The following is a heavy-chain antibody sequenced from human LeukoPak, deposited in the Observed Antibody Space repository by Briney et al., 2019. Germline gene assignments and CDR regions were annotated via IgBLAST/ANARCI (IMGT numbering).Heavy chain of an antibody. CDR1: GGSITSANW. V-gene: IGHV4-4*02. CDR2: IYHTGNT. J-gene: IGHJ6*03. CDR3: ARDANGSDLHYYHMDV. D-gene: IGHD6-25*01. Sequence: SGTLSLTCAVSGGSITSANWWGRVRASPGKGLEWNGEIYHTGNTNYNPSLNSRFSISLDTSKNQFSLRLTSVTAADTAVYFCARDANGSDLHYYHMDVWGKGTTVTVSS.